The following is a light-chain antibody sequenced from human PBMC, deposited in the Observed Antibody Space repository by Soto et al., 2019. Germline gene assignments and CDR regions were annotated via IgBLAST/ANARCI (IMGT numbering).Light chain of an antibody. J-gene: IGKJ2*01. CDR3: MQGLQTPYT. Sequence: DVVMTQSPLSLPVTPGEPASISCRSSQSLQHSDGYSFLDWYLQKPGQSPQLLIYLTSFRASGVPDRFSGSGAGTDFTLTSSRVEAEDVGVYYCMQGLQTPYTVGQGTKLEIK. CDR1: QSLQHSDGYSF. V-gene: IGKV2-28*01. CDR2: LTS.